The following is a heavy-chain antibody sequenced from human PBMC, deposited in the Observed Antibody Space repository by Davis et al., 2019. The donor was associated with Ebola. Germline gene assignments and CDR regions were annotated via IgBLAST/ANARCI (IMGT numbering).Heavy chain of an antibody. CDR2: MNPNSGNT. J-gene: IGHJ3*02. Sequence: ASVKVSCKASGYTFTSYDINWVRQATGQGLEWMGWMNPNSGNTGYAQKFQGRITMTRNISISTAYMELSSLRSDDTAVYYCARDPDTSAPPDAFDIWGHGTMVTVSS. CDR1: GYTFTSYD. CDR3: ARDPDTSAPPDAFDI. V-gene: IGHV1-8*01. D-gene: IGHD3-22*01.